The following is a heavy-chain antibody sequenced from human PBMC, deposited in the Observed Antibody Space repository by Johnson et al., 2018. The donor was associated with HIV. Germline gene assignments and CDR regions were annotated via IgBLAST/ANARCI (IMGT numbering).Heavy chain of an antibody. D-gene: IGHD4-17*01. V-gene: IGHV3-30*02. Sequence: VQLVESGGGVVQPGGSLRLSCAASGFTFSIYGMHWVRQAPGKGLEWVAFIRYDGSNKYYADYVKGRFTISRDNSKNTLYLQMKSLRAEDTAVYYCAELPGFGDYDDGALDIWGQGTMVTVSS. J-gene: IGHJ3*02. CDR3: AELPGFGDYDDGALDI. CDR2: IRYDGSNK. CDR1: GFTFSIYG.